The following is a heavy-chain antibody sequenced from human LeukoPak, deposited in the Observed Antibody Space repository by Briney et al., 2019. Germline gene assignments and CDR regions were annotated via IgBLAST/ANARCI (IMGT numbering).Heavy chain of an antibody. CDR1: GFTFTTYT. Sequence: GGSLRLSCAASGFTFTTYTMSWLRHAPGKGLELVSSINTSSSYIYYAASVKGRFTISRDNAKNSVCLQMNSLRPEDTAIYYCARDFSPPYTSGEDAFDFWGQGAMVTVSS. J-gene: IGHJ3*01. V-gene: IGHV3-21*01. CDR3: ARDFSPPYTSGEDAFDF. CDR2: INTSSSYI. D-gene: IGHD6-25*01.